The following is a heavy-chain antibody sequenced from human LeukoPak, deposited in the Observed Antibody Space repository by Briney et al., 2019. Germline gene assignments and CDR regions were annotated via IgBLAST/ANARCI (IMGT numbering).Heavy chain of an antibody. CDR3: ARGRGFYSGSYSYYFDY. CDR2: INPSGGST. J-gene: IGHJ4*02. V-gene: IGHV1-46*01. D-gene: IGHD1-26*01. Sequence: GASVKVSCTASGYTFTSYYMHWVRQAPGQGLEWMGIINPSGGSTSYAQKFQGRVTMTRDTSTSTVYMELSSLRSEDTAVYYCARGRGFYSGSYSYYFDYWGQGTLVTVSS. CDR1: GYTFTSYY.